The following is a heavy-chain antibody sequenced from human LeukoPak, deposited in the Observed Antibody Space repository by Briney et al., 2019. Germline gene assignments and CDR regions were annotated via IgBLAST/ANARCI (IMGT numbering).Heavy chain of an antibody. J-gene: IGHJ4*02. Sequence: SETLSLTCTVSGGSISSYYWSWIRQPPGKGLEWIGYIYYSGSTNHNPSLKSRVTISVDTSKNQFSLKLSSVTAADTAVYYCARGHDSSGYSFFPFDYWGQGTLVTVSS. CDR3: ARGHDSSGYSFFPFDY. D-gene: IGHD3-22*01. CDR2: IYYSGST. CDR1: GGSISSYY. V-gene: IGHV4-59*01.